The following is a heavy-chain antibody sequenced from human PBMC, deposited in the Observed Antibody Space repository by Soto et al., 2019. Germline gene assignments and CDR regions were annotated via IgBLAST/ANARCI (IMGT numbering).Heavy chain of an antibody. CDR2: ISYDGSNK. Sequence: GVSQRHSYAASGCNFSSYGMHWVRQAPGKGLEWVAVISYDGSNKYYADSVKGRFTISRDNSKNTLYLQMNSLRAEDTAVYYCAKDPPWRRYGSGTYRPPYYFDYWGQGTLVTVSS. CDR1: GCNFSSYG. D-gene: IGHD3-10*01. J-gene: IGHJ4*02. CDR3: AKDPPWRRYGSGTYRPPYYFDY. V-gene: IGHV3-30*18.